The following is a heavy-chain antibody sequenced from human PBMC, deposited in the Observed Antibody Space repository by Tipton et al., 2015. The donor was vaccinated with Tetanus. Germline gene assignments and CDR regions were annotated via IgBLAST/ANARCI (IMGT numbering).Heavy chain of an antibody. CDR1: GGSFSDYF. D-gene: IGHD5/OR15-5a*01. Sequence: TLSLTCAVHGGSFSDYFWSWIRQSPVKGLEWIGQINHSGGTSYSSSLKSRVTISLDTSKNHFSLRLRSVTAADTAVYFCARERNVGVSVRDGMDVWGQGTTVTVSS. CDR3: ARERNVGVSVRDGMDV. V-gene: IGHV4-34*01. CDR2: INHSGGT. J-gene: IGHJ6*02.